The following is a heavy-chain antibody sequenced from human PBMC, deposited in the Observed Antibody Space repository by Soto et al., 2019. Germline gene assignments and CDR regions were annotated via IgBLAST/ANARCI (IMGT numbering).Heavy chain of an antibody. D-gene: IGHD1-26*01. CDR1: GFTFSSYA. CDR3: ARVGGDYYYGMDV. CDR2: TSYDGSNK. V-gene: IGHV3-30-3*01. J-gene: IGHJ6*02. Sequence: PGGSLRLSCAASGFTFSSYAMHWVRQAPGKGLEWVAVTSYDGSNKYYADSVKGRFTISRDNSKNTLYLQMNSLRAEDTAVYYCARVGGDYYYGMDVWGQGTTVTVSS.